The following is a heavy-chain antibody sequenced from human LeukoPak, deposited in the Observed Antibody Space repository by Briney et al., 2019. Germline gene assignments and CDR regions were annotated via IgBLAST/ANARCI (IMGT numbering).Heavy chain of an antibody. D-gene: IGHD3-10*01. CDR3: AKDQIGVLPDAFDI. Sequence: GGSLRLSCAASGFTFSNYAMTWVRQAPGKGLEWVSSIHCNGGGPFYADSEKGRFTISRDNSENMLFLQRNSLRADDAALYYCAKDQIGVLPDAFDIWDQGTMVSVSS. CDR1: GFTFSNYA. V-gene: IGHV3-23*01. CDR2: IHCNGGGP. J-gene: IGHJ3*02.